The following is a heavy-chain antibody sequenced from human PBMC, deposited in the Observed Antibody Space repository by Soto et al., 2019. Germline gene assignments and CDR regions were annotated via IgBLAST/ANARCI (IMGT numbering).Heavy chain of an antibody. J-gene: IGHJ4*02. D-gene: IGHD2-2*01. CDR1: GYTFTSYG. V-gene: IGHV1-18*01. CDR2: ISTYNGNT. Sequence: ASVKVSCKASGYTFTSYGISWLRQAPGQGLEWMGWISTYNGNTNYAQKFQGRVTMTTDTSTSTAYMELRSLRSDDTAVYHCAREGLYCSGTSCYAVYYFDYWGQGTLVTVSS. CDR3: AREGLYCSGTSCYAVYYFDY.